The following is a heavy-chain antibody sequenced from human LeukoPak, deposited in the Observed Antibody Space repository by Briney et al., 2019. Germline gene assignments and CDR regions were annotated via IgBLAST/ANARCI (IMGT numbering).Heavy chain of an antibody. CDR1: GGSISSSSYY. CDR3: ARVHGDYYFDY. Sequence: SETLSLTCTVSGGSISSSSYYWGWIRQPPGKGLEWIGEINHSGSTNYNPSLKSRVTMSVDTSKNQFSLKLSSVTAADTAVYYCARVHGDYYFDYWGQGTLVTVSS. J-gene: IGHJ4*02. CDR2: INHSGST. V-gene: IGHV4-39*07. D-gene: IGHD4-17*01.